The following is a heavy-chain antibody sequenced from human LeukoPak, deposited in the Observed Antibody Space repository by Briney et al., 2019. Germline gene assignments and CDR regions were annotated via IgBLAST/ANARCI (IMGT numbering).Heavy chain of an antibody. CDR2: IYPGDSDT. J-gene: IGHJ4*02. CDR3: ARHCSGGSCYPSGTDY. D-gene: IGHD2-15*01. Sequence: GESLKISCKGSGYSFNSYWIGWVRQMPGKGLEWMGIIYPGDSDTRYSPSFQGQVTISADESISTAYLQWSSLKASDTAMYYCARHCSGGSCYPSGTDYWGQGTLVTVSS. CDR1: GYSFNSYW. V-gene: IGHV5-51*01.